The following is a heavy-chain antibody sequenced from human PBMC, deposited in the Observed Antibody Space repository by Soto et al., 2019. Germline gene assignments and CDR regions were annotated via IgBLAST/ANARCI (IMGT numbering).Heavy chain of an antibody. J-gene: IGHJ5*02. CDR2: MYDGVST. CDR3: ARHDRDRYYRRHTINTWFDP. Sequence: QLQLQESGPGLVKPSETLSLTCTVSGGSISSGNYHWGWVRQPPGKGLEWIGSMYDGVSTYYNSSRTSRVTIPGDPPRYQSSLMLICLTATDTAVYYGARHDRDRYYRRHTINTWFDPWAQETLVSVSS. CDR1: GGSISSGNYH. D-gene: IGHD3-10*01. V-gene: IGHV4-39*01.